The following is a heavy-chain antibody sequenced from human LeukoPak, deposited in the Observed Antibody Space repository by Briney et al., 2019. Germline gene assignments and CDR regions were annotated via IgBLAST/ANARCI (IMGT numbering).Heavy chain of an antibody. V-gene: IGHV3-30*02. CDR2: IWYGGSNK. D-gene: IGHD2-2*01. CDR1: GFTFSSYG. Sequence: GGSLRLSCAASGFTFSSYGMHWVRQAPGKGLEWVAVIWYGGSNKYYADSVKGRFTISRDNSKNTLYLQMNSLRAEDTAVYYCAKDVSSTSWDAFDIWGQGTMVTVSS. CDR3: AKDVSSTSWDAFDI. J-gene: IGHJ3*02.